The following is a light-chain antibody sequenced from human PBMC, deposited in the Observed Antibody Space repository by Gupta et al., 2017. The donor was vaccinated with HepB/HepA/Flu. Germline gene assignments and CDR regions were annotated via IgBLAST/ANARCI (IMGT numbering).Light chain of an antibody. CDR2: KDI. CDR1: KLEDKY. V-gene: IGLV3-1*01. Sequence: SYDLSQPPSVSVSPAQTVRITCSGDKLEDKYVSWYQQRPGQSPVLVIFKDIKRPSEIPERFSGSNSGNTATLTISGAQALDEADYFCQAWDGSAAVFGAGTKITVL. J-gene: IGLJ1*01. CDR3: QAWDGSAAV.